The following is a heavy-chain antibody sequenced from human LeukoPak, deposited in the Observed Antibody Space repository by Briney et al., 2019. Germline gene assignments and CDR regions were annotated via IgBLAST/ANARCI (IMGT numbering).Heavy chain of an antibody. J-gene: IGHJ5*02. Sequence: PSETLSLTCTVSGGSISSHFWSWIRQPPGKGLEWIGYIYHSGGTNYNPSLKSRDTISVDTSKNQFSLKLSSVTAADTAVYYCGRPGYSSSWYRGTWFDPWGQGTLVTVSS. CDR1: GGSISSHF. CDR2: IYHSGGT. CDR3: GRPGYSSSWYRGTWFDP. V-gene: IGHV4-59*11. D-gene: IGHD6-13*01.